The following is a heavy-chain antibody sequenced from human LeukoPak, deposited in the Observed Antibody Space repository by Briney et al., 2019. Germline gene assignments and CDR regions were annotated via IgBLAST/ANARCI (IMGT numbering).Heavy chain of an antibody. V-gene: IGHV4-39*07. Sequence: PSETLSLTCTVSGGSISSSSYYWGWIRQPPGKGLEWIGSIYYSGSTNYNPSLKSRVTISIDTSKNQFSLKLNSVTAADTAVYYCASTVVVGAAAYFQHWGQATLVPVSS. CDR1: GGSISSSSYY. CDR3: ASTVVVGAAAYFQH. D-gene: IGHD2-15*01. CDR2: IYYSGST. J-gene: IGHJ1*01.